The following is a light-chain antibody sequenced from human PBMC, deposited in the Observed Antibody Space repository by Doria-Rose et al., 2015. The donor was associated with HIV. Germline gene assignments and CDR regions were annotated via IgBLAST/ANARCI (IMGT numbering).Light chain of an antibody. CDR2: DGS. CDR1: QSFSSTY. CDR3: HQYGTSWT. J-gene: IGKJ1*01. V-gene: IGKV3-20*01. Sequence: DIVLTRSPGTPSLSPGERATLSCRASQSFSSTYLAWYQQKPGQAPSLLIYDGSTRATGIPDRFSASGSGTDFTLTINRLEPGGFALYYCHQYGTSWTFGQGTKVEI.